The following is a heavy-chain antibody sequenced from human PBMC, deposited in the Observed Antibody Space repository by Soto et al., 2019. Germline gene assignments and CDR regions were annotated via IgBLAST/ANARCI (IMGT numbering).Heavy chain of an antibody. CDR2: INAGNGNT. D-gene: IGHD3-3*01. CDR1: GYTFTSCA. Sequence: GASVKVSCKASGYTFTSCAMHWVRQAPGQRLEWMGWINAGNGNTKYSQKFQGRVTITRDTSASTAYMELSSLRSEDTAVYYCAXSATLRFLEWLRAAFDIWGQGTMVTVSS. CDR3: AXSATLRFLEWLRAAFDI. J-gene: IGHJ3*02. V-gene: IGHV1-3*01.